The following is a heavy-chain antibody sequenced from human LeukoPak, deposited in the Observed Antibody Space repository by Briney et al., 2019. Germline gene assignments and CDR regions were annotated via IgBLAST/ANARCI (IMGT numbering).Heavy chain of an antibody. D-gene: IGHD1-26*01. CDR3: ARGRDGGSYYNFDY. CDR2: IYTSGST. CDR1: GGSISSGSYY. Sequence: SQTLSLTCTDSGGSISSGSYYWSWIRQPAGKGLEWIGRIYTSGSTNYNPSLKSRVTISVDTSKNQFSLKLSSVTAADTAVYYCARGRDGGSYYNFDYWGQGTLVTVSS. V-gene: IGHV4-61*02. J-gene: IGHJ4*02.